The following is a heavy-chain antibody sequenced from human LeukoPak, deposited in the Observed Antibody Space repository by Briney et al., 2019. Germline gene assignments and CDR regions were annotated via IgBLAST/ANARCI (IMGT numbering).Heavy chain of an antibody. V-gene: IGHV3-7*03. J-gene: IGHJ6*02. CDR2: IKQDGSEK. CDR1: GFTFSSYW. Sequence: GGSLRLSCAASGFTFSSYWMSWVRQAPGKGLEWVANIKQDGSEKYYVDSVKGRFTISRDNAKNALYLQMNSLRAEDTALYYCAKEMGQASHCSGGRCYPSYGLDVWGQGTTVTVSS. D-gene: IGHD2-15*01. CDR3: AKEMGQASHCSGGRCYPSYGLDV.